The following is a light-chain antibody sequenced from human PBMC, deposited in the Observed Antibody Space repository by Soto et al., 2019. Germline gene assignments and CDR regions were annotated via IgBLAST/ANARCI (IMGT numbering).Light chain of an antibody. CDR2: DAS. CDR3: QQRSNWPPVIT. V-gene: IGKV3-11*01. J-gene: IGKJ5*01. Sequence: DILLTQSPATLSLSPGERATLSCRASQSFSGYLAWYQQKPGQAPRLLTYDASKRATGIPARFSGRGSGTDFNLTISSLEPEDFAVYYCQQRSNWPPVITFGQGTRLEIK. CDR1: QSFSGY.